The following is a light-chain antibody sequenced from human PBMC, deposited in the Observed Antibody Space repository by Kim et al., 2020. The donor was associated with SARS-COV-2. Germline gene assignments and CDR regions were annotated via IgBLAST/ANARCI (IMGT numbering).Light chain of an antibody. CDR1: QTVLSTF. V-gene: IGKV3-20*01. Sequence: EIVLTQSPGTLSLSPGERATLSCRASQTVLSTFLAWHQQKPGQAPRLLSYAAATRANGNPDRFSGNGSGTDFILTISTLDPEDSAVYFCQHYGPTAYFSQGTRLEIK. J-gene: IGKJ5*01. CDR2: AAA. CDR3: QHYGPTAY.